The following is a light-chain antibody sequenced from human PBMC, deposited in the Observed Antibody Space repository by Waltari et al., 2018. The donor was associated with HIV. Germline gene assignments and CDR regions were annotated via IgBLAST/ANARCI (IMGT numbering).Light chain of an antibody. V-gene: IGLV2-11*01. Sequence: QSALTQPRSMSGSPGPSVTIYCTGTSSDVGGYNYVYWYQQHPGKAPKLMIFDFIKRPSGVPDRFSVTKSGDTASLTISGLQAEDEADYYCCSYADNYTWVFGGGTKLTVL. J-gene: IGLJ3*02. CDR1: SSDVGGYNY. CDR2: DFI. CDR3: CSYADNYTWV.